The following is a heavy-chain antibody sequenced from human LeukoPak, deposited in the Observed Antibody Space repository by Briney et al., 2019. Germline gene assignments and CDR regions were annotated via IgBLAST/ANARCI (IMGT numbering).Heavy chain of an antibody. D-gene: IGHD1-26*01. CDR1: GFTFDSYA. J-gene: IGHJ4*02. Sequence: GGSLRLSCVASGFTFDSYAMNWVRQAPGGGLEWVSGISGSGGRTYYADSVKGRFNISRDNSKNTVYVQMNILRAEDTAIYYCAKDRGLVGATPSNFDSWGQGTLVTVSS. CDR3: AKDRGLVGATPSNFDS. V-gene: IGHV3-23*01. CDR2: ISGSGGRT.